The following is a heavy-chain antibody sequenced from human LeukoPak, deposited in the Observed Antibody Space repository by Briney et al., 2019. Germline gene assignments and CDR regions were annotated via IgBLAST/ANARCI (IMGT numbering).Heavy chain of an antibody. Sequence: GESLKISCKGSGYSFTSYWIGWVRQMPGKGLEWMGIIYPGDSDTRYSPSFQGQVTISADKSISTAYLQWSSLKASDTAMYYCARQDSYSYSYSPEGFFDYWGQGTLVTVSS. V-gene: IGHV5-51*01. J-gene: IGHJ4*02. D-gene: IGHD5-18*01. CDR3: ARQDSYSYSYSPEGFFDY. CDR1: GYSFTSYW. CDR2: IYPGDSDT.